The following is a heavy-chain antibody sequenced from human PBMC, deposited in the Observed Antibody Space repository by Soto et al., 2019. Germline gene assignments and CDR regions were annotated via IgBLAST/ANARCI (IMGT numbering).Heavy chain of an antibody. D-gene: IGHD3-16*01. CDR3: ALGYYYMDV. CDR2: IYYSGRT. Sequence: QVQLQESGPGLVKPSETLSLTCTVSGGSISSYYWSWIRQPPGKGLEWIGYIYYSGRTNYNPSLNSRVTISVDTSKNQCALKLSSGTAADTAVYYCALGYYYMDVWCKGTTVTVSS. V-gene: IGHV4-59*01. J-gene: IGHJ6*03. CDR1: GGSISSYY.